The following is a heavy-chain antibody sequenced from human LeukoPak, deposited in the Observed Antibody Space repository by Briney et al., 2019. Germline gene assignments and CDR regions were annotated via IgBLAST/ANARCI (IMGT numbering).Heavy chain of an antibody. CDR2: ISAYNGNT. CDR3: ASPLVGANDDAFDI. J-gene: IGHJ3*02. D-gene: IGHD1-26*01. Sequence: ASVKVSCKASGYTFTSYGISWVRQAPGQGLEWMGWISAYNGNTNYAQKFQGRVTMTTDTSTSTAYMELRSLRSDDTAVYYCASPLVGANDDAFDIWGQGTMVTVSS. CDR1: GYTFTSYG. V-gene: IGHV1-18*01.